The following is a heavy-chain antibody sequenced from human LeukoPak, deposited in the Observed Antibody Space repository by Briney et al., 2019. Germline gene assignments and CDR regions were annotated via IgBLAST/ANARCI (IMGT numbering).Heavy chain of an antibody. CDR1: GGSISSYY. CDR2: IYYSGST. J-gene: IGHJ6*03. V-gene: IGHV4-59*01. CDR3: ARRTAVAGHYYYYYMDV. Sequence: SETLSLTCTVSGGSISSYYWSWIRQPPGKGLEWIGNIYYSGSTNYNPSLKSRVTISVDTSKNQFSLKLSSVTAADTAVYYCARRTAVAGHYYYYYMDVWGKGTTVTVSS. D-gene: IGHD6-19*01.